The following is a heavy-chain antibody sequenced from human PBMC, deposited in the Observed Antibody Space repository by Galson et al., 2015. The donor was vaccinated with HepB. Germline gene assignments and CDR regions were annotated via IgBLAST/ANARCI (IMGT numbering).Heavy chain of an antibody. CDR1: GFIFSNYA. D-gene: IGHD6-19*01. V-gene: IGHV3-30*04. CDR3: ARALAGAIYRSGWYDAFDI. Sequence: SLRLSCAASGFIFSNYAMSWVRQAPGKGLEWVAVISYDGNNKYYADSVKGRFTISRDNSKDTLYLQMNSLRAEDTAVYYCARALAGAIYRSGWYDAFDIWGQGTMVTVSS. CDR2: ISYDGNNK. J-gene: IGHJ3*02.